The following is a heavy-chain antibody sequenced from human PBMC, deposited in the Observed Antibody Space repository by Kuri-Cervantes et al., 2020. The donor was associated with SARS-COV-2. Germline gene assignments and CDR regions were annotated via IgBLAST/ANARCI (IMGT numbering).Heavy chain of an antibody. CDR1: GFTFSSYW. J-gene: IGHJ3*02. Sequence: GESLKISCAASGFTFSSYWMHWVRQAPGKGLVWVSRINSDGSSTSYADSVKGRFTISRDNAKNTLYLQMNSLRAEDTAVYYCAKDISQGITIPADAFDIWGQGTMVTVSS. CDR3: AKDISQGITIPADAFDI. D-gene: IGHD3-3*01. CDR2: INSDGSST. V-gene: IGHV3-74*01.